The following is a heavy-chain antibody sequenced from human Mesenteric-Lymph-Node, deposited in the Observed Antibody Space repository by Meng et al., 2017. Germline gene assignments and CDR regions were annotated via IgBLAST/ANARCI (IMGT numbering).Heavy chain of an antibody. CDR1: GGSISSSSYY. J-gene: IGHJ4*02. V-gene: IGHV4-39*07. CDR3: ARDLMGDAIDY. CDR2: IYYSGST. Sequence: SETLSLTCTVSGGSISSSSYYWGWIRQPPGKGLEWIGSIYYSGSTYYNPSLKSRVTISVDTSKNQFSLKLSSVTAADTAVYYCARDLMGDAIDYWGQGTLVTVSS. D-gene: IGHD1-26*01.